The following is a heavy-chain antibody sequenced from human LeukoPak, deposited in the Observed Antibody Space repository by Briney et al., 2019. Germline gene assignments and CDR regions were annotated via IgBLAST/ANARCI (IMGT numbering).Heavy chain of an antibody. CDR1: GYSFTSYW. D-gene: IGHD2-2*01. Sequence: GESLKISCKGSGYSFTSYWVGWVRQMPGKGLEWMGIIYPGDSDTRYSPSFQGQVTISADKSISTAYLQWSSLKASDTAMYYCAKIDRTYCSRSSCYALDSWGQGTLVTVSS. CDR2: IYPGDSDT. V-gene: IGHV5-51*01. J-gene: IGHJ4*02. CDR3: AKIDRTYCSRSSCYALDS.